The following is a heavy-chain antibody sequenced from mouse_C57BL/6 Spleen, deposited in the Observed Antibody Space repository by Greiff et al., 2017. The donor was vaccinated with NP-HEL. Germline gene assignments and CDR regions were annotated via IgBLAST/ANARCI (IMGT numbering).Heavy chain of an antibody. D-gene: IGHD2-4*01. CDR3: ARRSLHYDYDWDFDW. J-gene: IGHJ2*01. CDR2: ILPGSGST. V-gene: IGHV1-9*01. CDR1: GYTFTGYW. Sequence: LVESGAELLKPGASVKLSCKATGYTFTGYWIEWVKQRPGHGLEWIGEILPGSGSTNYNEKFKGKATFTADTSSNTAYMQLSSLTTEDSAIYYCARRSLHYDYDWDFDWWGQGTTLTVSS.